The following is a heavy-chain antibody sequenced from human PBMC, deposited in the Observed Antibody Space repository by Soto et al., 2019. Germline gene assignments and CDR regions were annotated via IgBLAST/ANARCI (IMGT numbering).Heavy chain of an antibody. CDR3: ARDDVLCDGGRCYGVPLDV. V-gene: IGHV3-66*01. Sequence: EVQLVESGGALVQPGGSLRLSCAASGFTVSSKYMSWVRQAPGKGLEWVSLIQSGGTTYYADSVKGRFTISRDTSENTLHLQMDSLGAEDTAVYYCARDDVLCDGGRCYGVPLDVWGNGTTVTVSS. J-gene: IGHJ6*04. D-gene: IGHD2-15*01. CDR2: IQSGGTT. CDR1: GFTVSSKY.